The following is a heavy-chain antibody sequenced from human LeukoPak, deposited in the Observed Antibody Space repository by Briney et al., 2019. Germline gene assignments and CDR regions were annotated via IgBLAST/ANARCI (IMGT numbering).Heavy chain of an antibody. CDR3: ASAAARWGFDY. J-gene: IGHJ4*02. V-gene: IGHV1-46*01. CDR1: GYTFTSYY. D-gene: IGHD6-6*01. Sequence: ASVQVSCLASGYTFTSYYMHWVGQAPAQGVEWMGIINPSGGSTSYAQKFQGRVTMTRDMSTSTGYMELSSLRSEDTAVYYCASAAARWGFDYWGQGTLVTVSS. CDR2: INPSGGST.